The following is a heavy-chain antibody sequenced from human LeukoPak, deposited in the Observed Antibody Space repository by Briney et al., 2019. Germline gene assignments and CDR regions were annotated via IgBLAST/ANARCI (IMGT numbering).Heavy chain of an antibody. V-gene: IGHV1-18*01. CDR1: GYTFTSYG. Sequence: ASVKVSCKASGYTFTSYGISWVRQAPGQGLEWMGWISAYNGNTNYAQKLQDRVTMTTDTSTSTAYMELRSLRSDDTAVYYCARDEGTVVVRDAFAIWGQGTMVTVSS. D-gene: IGHD3-22*01. J-gene: IGHJ3*02. CDR2: ISAYNGNT. CDR3: ARDEGTVVVRDAFAI.